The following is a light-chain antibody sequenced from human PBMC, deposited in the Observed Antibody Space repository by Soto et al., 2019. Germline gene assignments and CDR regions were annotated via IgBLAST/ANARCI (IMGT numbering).Light chain of an antibody. J-gene: IGKJ4*01. V-gene: IGKV3-20*01. CDR2: GAS. CDR3: QQYGSSPFT. CDR1: QFVSSTY. Sequence: VITKSPTTLSVSPGGRVTLSCRASQFVSSTYLAWYQQRPGQAPRLLIYGASSRATGIPDRFSGGGSETDFTLTISRLESEDSAVYYCQQYGSSPFTFGGGTKVDI.